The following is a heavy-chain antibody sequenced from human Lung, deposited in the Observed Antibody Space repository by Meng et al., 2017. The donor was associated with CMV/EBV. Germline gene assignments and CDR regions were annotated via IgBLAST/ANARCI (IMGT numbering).Heavy chain of an antibody. CDR3: ARPPNAIVVVPAASWLDP. V-gene: IGHV1-69*02. CDR1: GGTFSSYT. CDR2: IIPILGIA. Sequence: SVKVSXKASGGTFSSYTISWVRQAPGQGLEWMGRIIPILGIANYAQKFQGRVTITADKSTSTAYMELSSLRSEDTAVYYCARPPNAIVVVPAASWLDPWGQGXLVTVSS. J-gene: IGHJ5*02. D-gene: IGHD2-2*01.